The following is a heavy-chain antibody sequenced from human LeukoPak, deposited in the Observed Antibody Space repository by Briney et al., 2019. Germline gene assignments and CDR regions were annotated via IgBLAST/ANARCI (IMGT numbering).Heavy chain of an antibody. CDR2: INHSGCT. CDR1: GGSFSTYY. J-gene: IGHJ4*02. CDR3: ARHTRQQLHLDY. Sequence: SETLSLTCAVYGGSFSTYYCSWIRQPPGKGLEWIGEINHSGCTNYNPSLKNRATISVDTSKNYFSLNLISVTAAHTAVYYCARHTRQQLHLDYWGQGTLVTVSS. D-gene: IGHD6-13*01. V-gene: IGHV4-34*01.